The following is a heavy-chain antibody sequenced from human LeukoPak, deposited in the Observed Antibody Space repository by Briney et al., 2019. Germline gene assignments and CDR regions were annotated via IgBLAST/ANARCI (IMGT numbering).Heavy chain of an antibody. V-gene: IGHV3-23*01. CDR2: ISGSGGST. Sequence: PGGSPRLSCAASGFTFSSYAMSWVRQAPGKGLEWVSAISGSGGSTYYADSVKGRFTISRDNSKNTLYLQMNSLRAEDTAVYYYAKASVVVVVAATLSSWFDPWGQGTLVTVSS. CDR3: AKASVVVVVAATLSSWFDP. J-gene: IGHJ5*02. D-gene: IGHD2-15*01. CDR1: GFTFSSYA.